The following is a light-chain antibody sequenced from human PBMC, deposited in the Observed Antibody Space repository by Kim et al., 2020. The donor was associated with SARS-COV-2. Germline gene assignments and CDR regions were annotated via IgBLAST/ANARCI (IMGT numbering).Light chain of an antibody. J-gene: IGLJ2*01. CDR1: SLRSYY. CDR2: GKN. V-gene: IGLV3-19*01. Sequence: SSELTQDPAVSVALGQTVRITCQGDSLRSYYATWYQQKPGQAPILVIYGKNNRPPGIPDRFSGSSSGNTASLTITGTQAGDEADYYCNSRDSNDNVAFGG. CDR3: NSRDSNDNVA.